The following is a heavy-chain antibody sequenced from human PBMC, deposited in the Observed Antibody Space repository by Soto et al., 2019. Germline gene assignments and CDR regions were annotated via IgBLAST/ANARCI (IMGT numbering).Heavy chain of an antibody. CDR1: GFPFSFYG. J-gene: IGHJ3*02. CDR3: ARDDAVDNENCFDM. V-gene: IGHV3-33*01. CDR2: IVSDGSAI. Sequence: PAGTLRLSCAVSGFPFSFYGFHWVRQSPGKGLEWLGVIVSDGSAIYHADSLEGRFFISRDKSKDILYLQMNSLRVEDTAVYYCARDDAVDNENCFDMWGQGTMVTVSS. D-gene: IGHD1-1*01.